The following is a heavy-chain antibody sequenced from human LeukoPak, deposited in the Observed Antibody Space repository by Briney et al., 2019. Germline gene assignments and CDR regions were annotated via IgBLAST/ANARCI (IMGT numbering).Heavy chain of an antibody. CDR1: GGSISSGDYY. V-gene: IGHV4-30-4*01. J-gene: IGHJ5*02. CDR3: ARGPTIVVVVAAIWFDP. D-gene: IGHD2-15*01. Sequence: QTLSLTCTVSGGSISSGDYYWSWIRQPPGTGLEWIGYIYYSGSTYYNPSLKSRVTISVDTSKNQFSLKLSSVTAADTAVYYCARGPTIVVVVAAIWFDPWGQGTLVTVSS. CDR2: IYYSGST.